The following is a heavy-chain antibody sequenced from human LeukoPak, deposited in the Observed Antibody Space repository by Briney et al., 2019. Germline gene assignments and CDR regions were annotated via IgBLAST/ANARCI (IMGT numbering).Heavy chain of an antibody. Sequence: GALVKVSCKASGGTFSSYAISWVRQAPGQGLEWMGGIIPIFGTANYAQKFQGRVTITADESTSTAYMELSSLRSEDTAVYYCARAFYHYDSSGYYIGAAFDIWGQGTMVTVSS. CDR1: GGTFSSYA. J-gene: IGHJ3*02. D-gene: IGHD3-22*01. V-gene: IGHV1-69*13. CDR2: IIPIFGTA. CDR3: ARAFYHYDSSGYYIGAAFDI.